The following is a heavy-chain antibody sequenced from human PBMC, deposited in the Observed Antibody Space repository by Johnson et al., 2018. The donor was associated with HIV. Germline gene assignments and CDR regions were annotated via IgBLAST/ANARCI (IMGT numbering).Heavy chain of an antibody. D-gene: IGHD1-26*01. CDR1: GFTFSSCA. CDR2: ISYDGSNK. CDR3: AKGLAWVGDSKFAFDI. J-gene: IGHJ3*02. V-gene: IGHV3-30*04. Sequence: QVQLVESGGGVVQPGRSLRLSCAASGFTFSSCAMHWVRQAPGKGLEWVAVISYDGSNKYYADSVKGRFTISRDNSKNTLYLQRNSLRVEDTAVYYCAKGLAWVGDSKFAFDIWGQGTMVTVSS.